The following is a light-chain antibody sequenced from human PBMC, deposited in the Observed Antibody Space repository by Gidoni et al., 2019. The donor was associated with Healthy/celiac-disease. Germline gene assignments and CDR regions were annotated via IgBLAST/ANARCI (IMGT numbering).Light chain of an antibody. V-gene: IGKV3-20*01. J-gene: IGKJ2*01. CDR2: GAS. CDR1: QSVYSNY. CDR3: QQYGGSPAAYT. Sequence: EIVLTQSPATLSLSPGDRATLSCRASQSVYSNYLAWYQQRPGQSPRLLIYGASNRATGIPERFSGSGSGTDFTLSISRLEPEDFGVYYCQQYGGSPAAYTFGQGTKLEIK.